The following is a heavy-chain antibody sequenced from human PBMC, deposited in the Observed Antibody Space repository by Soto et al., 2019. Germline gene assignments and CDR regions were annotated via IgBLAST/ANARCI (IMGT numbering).Heavy chain of an antibody. CDR1: GFTFSSYV. Sequence: QVQLVESGGGVVQPGRSLRLSCVASGFTFSSYVMHWVRQAPGTGLEWVEVIWYDGSNKYYADSVKGRFTISRDTSTNTLYLQMNGLRAEDTAVYYCARDFNVKREYLRSEFDYLGQGILVTVSA. CDR3: ARDFNVKREYLRSEFDY. CDR2: IWYDGSNK. J-gene: IGHJ4*02. D-gene: IGHD5-12*01. V-gene: IGHV3-33*01.